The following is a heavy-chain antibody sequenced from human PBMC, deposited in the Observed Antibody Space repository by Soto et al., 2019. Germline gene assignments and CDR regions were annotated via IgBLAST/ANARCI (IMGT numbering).Heavy chain of an antibody. CDR1: GGSIRSSSYY. J-gene: IGHJ4*02. Sequence: PSGTLSLTGTVSGGSIRSSSYYWGGIRQPPGKGLEWIRSIYYSCSTSYNPSVTSRVNKSVNTSNKQFSRKLTSVTAAYTAVYYCARQCGKPYYFDYWGQGTLVTVSS. CDR2: IYYSCST. D-gene: IGHD1-26*01. CDR3: ARQCGKPYYFDY. V-gene: IGHV4-39*01.